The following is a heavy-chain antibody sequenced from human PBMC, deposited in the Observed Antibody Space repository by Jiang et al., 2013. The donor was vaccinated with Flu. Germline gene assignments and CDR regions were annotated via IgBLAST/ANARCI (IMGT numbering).Heavy chain of an antibody. CDR2: IIPILGIA. CDR1: GYTFTSYA. J-gene: IGHJ5*02. V-gene: IGHV1-69*04. CDR3: ARERPPIAAAGTRWFDP. Sequence: GAEVKKPGASVKVSCKASGYTFTSYAISWVRQAPGQGLEWMGRIIPILGIANYAQKFQGRVTITADKSTSTAYMELSSLRSEDTAVYYCARERPPIAAAGTRWFDPWGQGTLVTVSS. D-gene: IGHD6-13*01.